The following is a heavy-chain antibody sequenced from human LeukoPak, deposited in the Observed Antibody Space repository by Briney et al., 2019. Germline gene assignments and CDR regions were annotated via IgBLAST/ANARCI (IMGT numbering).Heavy chain of an antibody. J-gene: IGHJ5*02. D-gene: IGHD3-10*01. Sequence: LPGGSLRLSCAASGFTFDDYAMPWVRQAPGRGLEWVSGISWNSGSIGYADSVKGRFTISRDNAKNSLYLQMNSLRAEDTAVYYCAGIRNWFDPWGQGTLVTVSS. V-gene: IGHV3-9*01. CDR2: ISWNSGSI. CDR1: GFTFDDYA. CDR3: AGIRNWFDP.